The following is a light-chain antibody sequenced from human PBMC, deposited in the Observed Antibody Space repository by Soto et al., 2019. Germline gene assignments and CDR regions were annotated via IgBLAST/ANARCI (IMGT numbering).Light chain of an antibody. Sequence: DIQMTHSPSTLSASVLCRVTITCRSSQSIIVWLALFQQKPGRAPKLLIYDASSLESGVPSRFSGSGSGTEFTLTISSLEPDDFGIYYCKQYHRDWTFGQGTKVDIK. CDR3: KQYHRDWT. J-gene: IGKJ1*01. CDR2: DAS. CDR1: QSIIVW. V-gene: IGKV1-5*01.